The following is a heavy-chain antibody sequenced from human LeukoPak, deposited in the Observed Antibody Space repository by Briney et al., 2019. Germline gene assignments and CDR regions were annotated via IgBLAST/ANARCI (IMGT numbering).Heavy chain of an antibody. D-gene: IGHD3-22*01. Sequence: ASVKDSCKASGYTFTSYDINWVRQAAGQGLEWMGWMNPNSGNKDYAQKFQGRVTLTRNTSISTAYMELSSLRSEDRAVYCCASPYDSCVYYFRYWGQAALVAVCS. CDR1: GYTFTSYD. J-gene: IGHJ4*02. CDR3: ASPYDSCVYYFRY. CDR2: MNPNSGNK. V-gene: IGHV1-8*03.